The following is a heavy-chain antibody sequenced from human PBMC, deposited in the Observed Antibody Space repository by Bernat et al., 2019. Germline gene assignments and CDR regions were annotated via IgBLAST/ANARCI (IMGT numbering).Heavy chain of an antibody. Sequence: EVQLVQSGAEVKKPGESLRISCKGSGYSFTSYWISWVRQMPGKGLEWMGRIDPSDSYTNYSPSFQGHVTISADKSISTAYLQWSSLKASDTAMYYFARREGDPAYCSGGSCYDYWGQGTLVTVSS. D-gene: IGHD2-15*01. V-gene: IGHV5-10-1*03. CDR3: ARREGDPAYCSGGSCYDY. J-gene: IGHJ4*02. CDR1: GYSFTSYW. CDR2: IDPSDSYT.